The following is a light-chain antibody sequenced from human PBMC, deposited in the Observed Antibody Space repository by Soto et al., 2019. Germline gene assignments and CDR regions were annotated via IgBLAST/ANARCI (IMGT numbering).Light chain of an antibody. V-gene: IGKV3-15*01. CDR2: GAS. CDR1: QSVSIN. Sequence: EMVMTQSPATLSVSPGERATLSCRASQSVSINLAWYQQKPGQAPRLLIYGASTRATGIPARFSGSGSGTDFTLTISSLQSEDFAVYYCQHYNNWPPWTFGQGTKVEIK. J-gene: IGKJ1*01. CDR3: QHYNNWPPWT.